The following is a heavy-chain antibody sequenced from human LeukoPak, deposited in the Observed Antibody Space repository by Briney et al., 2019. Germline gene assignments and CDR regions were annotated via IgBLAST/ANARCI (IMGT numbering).Heavy chain of an antibody. Sequence: GGSLRLSCAAPGFTFSSYAMRWVRQAPGKGLEWVSVISGSGGSTYYADSVKGRFTISRDNSKNTLYLQMSSLRPDDTVVYYCVKGEWSTSGGDHWGQGTLVTVSS. J-gene: IGHJ4*02. CDR3: VKGEWSTSGGDH. D-gene: IGHD2-8*01. CDR2: ISGSGGST. V-gene: IGHV3-23*01. CDR1: GFTFSSYA.